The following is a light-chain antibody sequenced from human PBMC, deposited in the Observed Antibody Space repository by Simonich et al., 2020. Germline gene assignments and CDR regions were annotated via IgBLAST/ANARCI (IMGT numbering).Light chain of an antibody. V-gene: IGKV4-1*01. CDR1: QSVLSSSNNKNY. Sequence: DIVMTQSPDSLAVSLGERATINCKSSQSVLSSSNNKNYLAWYQQKPGQPPKLLIYWAATRESGGPDRFSGSGSGTDFTLTISSLQAEDVAVYYCQQYYSTPWTFGQGTKVEIK. J-gene: IGKJ1*01. CDR2: WAA. CDR3: QQYYSTPWT.